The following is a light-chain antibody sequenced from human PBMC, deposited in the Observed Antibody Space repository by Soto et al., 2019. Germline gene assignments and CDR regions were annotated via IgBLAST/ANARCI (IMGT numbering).Light chain of an antibody. J-gene: IGKJ1*01. CDR2: GAS. CDR1: QSVSSN. V-gene: IGKV3D-15*01. CDR3: QQYNNWLWT. Sequence: EIVMTQSLATLSVSPGERATLSCRASQSVSSNLAWYQQKPGQAPRLLIYGASTRATGIPARFSGSGSGTEFTLTISSLQSEDFAVYCCQQYNNWLWTFGQGTRWIS.